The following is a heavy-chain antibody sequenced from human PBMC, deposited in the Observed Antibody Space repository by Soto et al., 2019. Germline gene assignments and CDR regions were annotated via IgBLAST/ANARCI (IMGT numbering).Heavy chain of an antibody. J-gene: IGHJ6*02. Sequence: GASVKVSCKASGGTFSSYAISWVRQAPGQGLEWMGGIIPIFGTANYAQKFQGRVTITADESTSTAYMELSSLRSEDTAVYYCARANLTNCSGGSCYPYYYYYYGMDVWGQGTTVTVS. CDR2: IIPIFGTA. CDR3: ARANLTNCSGGSCYPYYYYYYGMDV. V-gene: IGHV1-69*13. D-gene: IGHD2-15*01. CDR1: GGTFSSYA.